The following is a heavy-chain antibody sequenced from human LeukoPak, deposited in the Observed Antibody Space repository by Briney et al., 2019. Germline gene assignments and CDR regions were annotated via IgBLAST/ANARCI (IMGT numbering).Heavy chain of an antibody. CDR3: VREWATDFGYYFDY. V-gene: IGHV3-13*01. CDR2: IGTAGDT. CDR1: GFIFSNHD. D-gene: IGHD2-2*03. Sequence: GGSLRLSCEGSGFIFSNHDMHWVRQVVGKGLEWVSVIGTAGDTTYADSVKGRFIISRENAKSSMYLQMNSLRVGDTAVYYCVREWATDFGYYFDYWGRGSLVTVSS. J-gene: IGHJ4*02.